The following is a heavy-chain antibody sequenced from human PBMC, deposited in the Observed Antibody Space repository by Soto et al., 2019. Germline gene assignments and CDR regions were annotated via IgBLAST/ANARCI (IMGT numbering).Heavy chain of an antibody. CDR2: IKSKTDGGTT. V-gene: IGHV3-15*07. CDR3: NKFSGTSSAPAA. J-gene: IGHJ5*02. CDR1: GFTFSNAW. Sequence: GGSLRLSCAASGFTFSNAWMNWVRQAPGKGLEWVGRIKSKTDGGTTDYAASVKGRFIISTDESKNTAHLQMNSLKTEDTAIYYCNKFSGTSSAPAALGQGTLVTVSS. D-gene: IGHD1-26*01.